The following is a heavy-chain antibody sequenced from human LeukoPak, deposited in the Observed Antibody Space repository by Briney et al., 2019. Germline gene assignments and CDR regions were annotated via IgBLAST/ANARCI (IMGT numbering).Heavy chain of an antibody. D-gene: IGHD3-10*01. V-gene: IGHV3-21*01. Sequence: GGSLRLSCAASGFTFSSYSMNWVRQAPGKGLEWVSSISSSSSYIYYADSVKGRFAISRDNAKNSLYLQMNSLRAEDTAVYYCARDYYGSGSQDYWGQGTLVTVSS. J-gene: IGHJ4*02. CDR2: ISSSSSYI. CDR3: ARDYYGSGSQDY. CDR1: GFTFSSYS.